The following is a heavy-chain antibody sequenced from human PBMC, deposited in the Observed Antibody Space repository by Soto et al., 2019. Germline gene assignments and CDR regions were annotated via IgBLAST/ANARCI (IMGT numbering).Heavy chain of an antibody. V-gene: IGHV3-48*02. CDR1: GFTFSSYS. Sequence: GGSLRLSCAASGFTFSSYSMNWVRQAPGKGLEWVSYISSSSTIYYADSVKGRFTISRDNAKNSLYLQMNSLRDEDTAVYYCAGGSSWTPSTWFDPWGQGTLVTVSS. CDR2: ISSSSTI. J-gene: IGHJ5*02. D-gene: IGHD6-13*01. CDR3: AGGSSWTPSTWFDP.